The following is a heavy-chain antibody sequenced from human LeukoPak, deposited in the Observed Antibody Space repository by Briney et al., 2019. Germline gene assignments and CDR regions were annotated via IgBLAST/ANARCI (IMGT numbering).Heavy chain of an antibody. CDR3: ARDPFCSSSTGCYFEDWFDP. CDR1: GFNFDDYD. D-gene: IGHD2-2*01. J-gene: IGHJ5*02. Sequence: GGSLRLSCAASGFNFDDYDMSWVRHVTRKGLEWGSYFTWSGEKTGYADSVRGRFAISRDNTKKSLYQQMSSLRAEDTALYYCARDPFCSSSTGCYFEDWFDPWGPGTLVTVSS. V-gene: IGHV3-20*04. CDR2: FTWSGEKT.